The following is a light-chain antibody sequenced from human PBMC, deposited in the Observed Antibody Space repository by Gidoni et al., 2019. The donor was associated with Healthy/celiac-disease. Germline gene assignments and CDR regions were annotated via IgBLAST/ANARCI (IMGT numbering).Light chain of an antibody. CDR3: SSYTSSSTSYV. V-gene: IGLV2-14*03. CDR2: DVS. CDR1: SSDVGVYNY. Sequence: QSALTQPASVSGSPGQSITIPCTGTSSDVGVYNYVSWYQQHPGKAPKLMIYDVSNRPAGVSKRFSGSKSVNTASLTISGLQAEDEADYYCSSYTSSSTSYVFGTGTKVTVL. J-gene: IGLJ1*01.